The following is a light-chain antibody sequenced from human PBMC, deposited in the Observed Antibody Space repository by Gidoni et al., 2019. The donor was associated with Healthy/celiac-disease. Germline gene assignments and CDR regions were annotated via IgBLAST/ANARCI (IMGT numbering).Light chain of an antibody. Sequence: DIQMTQSPSSLSASVGDRVTITCRASQSISSYLNWYHQKPGKAPKLLIYAAPSLQSGVPSRFSGSGSGTDCTLTISSLKPEDFATYYCQPSYSTPLPFGGGTKVEIK. CDR3: QPSYSTPLP. V-gene: IGKV1-39*01. CDR2: AAP. J-gene: IGKJ4*01. CDR1: QSISSY.